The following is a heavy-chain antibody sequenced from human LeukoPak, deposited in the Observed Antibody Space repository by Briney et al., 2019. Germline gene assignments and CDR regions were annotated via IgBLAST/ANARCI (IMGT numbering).Heavy chain of an antibody. J-gene: IGHJ5*02. CDR2: IYYSGST. D-gene: IGHD2-15*01. CDR1: GGSISSGGYY. Sequence: KTSETLSLTCTVFGGSISSGGYYWSWIRQHPGKGLEWIGYIYYSGSTYYNPSLKSRVTISVDTSKNQFSLKLSSVTAADTAVYYCAREISEAGSWFDPWGQGTLVTVSS. V-gene: IGHV4-31*03. CDR3: AREISEAGSWFDP.